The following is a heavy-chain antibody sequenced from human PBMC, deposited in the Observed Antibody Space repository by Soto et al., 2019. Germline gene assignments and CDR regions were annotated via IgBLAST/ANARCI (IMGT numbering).Heavy chain of an antibody. CDR3: THHGYYSYGMDV. CDR2: IFWDDDK. V-gene: IGHV2-5*02. Sequence: QITLKESGPTLVKPTQTLTLTCTFSGFSLSTSGVGVGWLRQPPGKALEWLALIFWDDDKRYSPSLKSRLSITKGTSKNQVVLTMTNMDPVDAATYYCTHHGYYSYGMDVWGQGTTVTVSS. J-gene: IGHJ6*02. CDR1: GFSLSTSGVG.